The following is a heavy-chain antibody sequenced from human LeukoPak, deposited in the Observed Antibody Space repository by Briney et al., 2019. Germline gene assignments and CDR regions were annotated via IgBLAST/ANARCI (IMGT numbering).Heavy chain of an antibody. CDR1: GGSISSGSYY. CDR2: IYTSGST. CDR3: ARHRYYYDSSGNWFDP. V-gene: IGHV4-61*02. J-gene: IGHJ5*02. D-gene: IGHD3-22*01. Sequence: PSQTLSLTCTVSGGSISSGSYYWSWIRQPAGKGLEWIGRIYTSGSTNYNPSLKSRVTISVDTSKNQFSLKLSSVTAADTAVYYCARHRYYYDSSGNWFDPWGQGTLVTVSS.